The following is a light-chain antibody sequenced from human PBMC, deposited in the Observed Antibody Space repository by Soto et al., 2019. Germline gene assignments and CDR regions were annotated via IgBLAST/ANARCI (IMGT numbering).Light chain of an antibody. Sequence: QSVLTQPPSVSGALGQRVTISCTGSSSNIGAGYDVHWYQQLPGTAPKLLIYGNSNRPSGVPDRFSGSKSGTSASLAITGLQAEDEADYYCQSYDSSVSKVVFGGGTKVTVL. CDR1: SSNIGAGYD. CDR2: GNS. J-gene: IGLJ2*01. CDR3: QSYDSSVSKVV. V-gene: IGLV1-40*01.